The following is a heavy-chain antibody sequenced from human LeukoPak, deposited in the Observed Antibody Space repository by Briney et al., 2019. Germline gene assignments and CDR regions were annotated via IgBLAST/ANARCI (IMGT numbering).Heavy chain of an antibody. CDR1: GGSISSGGYY. V-gene: IGHV4-31*03. Sequence: SQTLSPTCTVSGGSISSGGYYWSWIRQHPGKGLEWIGYIYYSGSTYYNPSLKSRVTISVDTSKNQFSLKLSSVTAADTAVYYCARDHMVRGVIQNRNYYYGMDVWGQGTTVTVSS. J-gene: IGHJ6*02. CDR2: IYYSGST. D-gene: IGHD3-10*01. CDR3: ARDHMVRGVIQNRNYYYGMDV.